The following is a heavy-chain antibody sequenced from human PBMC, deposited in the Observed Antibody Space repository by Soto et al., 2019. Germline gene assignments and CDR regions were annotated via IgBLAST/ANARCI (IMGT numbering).Heavy chain of an antibody. CDR2: MNPDSGHA. D-gene: IGHD2-15*01. CDR1: GYTFTNAD. Sequence: SVEVFGKASGYTFTNADINWVRQAPGQGLEWMGWMNPDSGHAAYAQKFQGRVTLTTSTSTSTVYMEMRSLGFEDTAVYYCARRPHCSGGICYYGLDNWGQGTLVTVSS. J-gene: IGHJ4*02. CDR3: ARRPHCSGGICYYGLDN. V-gene: IGHV1-8*01.